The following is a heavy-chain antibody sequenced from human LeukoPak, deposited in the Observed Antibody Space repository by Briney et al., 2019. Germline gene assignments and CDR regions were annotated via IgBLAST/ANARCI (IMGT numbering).Heavy chain of an antibody. D-gene: IGHD2-2*01. Sequence: PGGSLRLSCAASGFTFSSYSMNWVRQAPGKGLEWVSAISGSGGSTYYADSVKGRFTISRDNSKNTLYLQMNSLRAEDTAVYYCAKALIVVVPAAYDYWGQGTLVTVSS. J-gene: IGHJ4*02. V-gene: IGHV3-23*01. CDR3: AKALIVVVPAAYDY. CDR2: ISGSGGST. CDR1: GFTFSSYS.